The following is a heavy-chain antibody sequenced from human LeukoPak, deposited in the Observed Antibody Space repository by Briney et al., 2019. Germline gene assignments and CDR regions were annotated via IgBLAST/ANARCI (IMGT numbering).Heavy chain of an antibody. Sequence: PGGSLRLSCAASGFTFNSYNMNWVRQAPGKGLEWVSSISSSGTYIYYADSVKGRFTISRDNAKNSLYVEMNSLRAEDTAAYYCARVGLVAAQYYYMDVWGKGTTVTVSS. CDR2: ISSSGTYI. CDR1: GFTFNSYN. J-gene: IGHJ6*03. V-gene: IGHV3-21*01. CDR3: ARVGLVAAQYYYMDV. D-gene: IGHD5-12*01.